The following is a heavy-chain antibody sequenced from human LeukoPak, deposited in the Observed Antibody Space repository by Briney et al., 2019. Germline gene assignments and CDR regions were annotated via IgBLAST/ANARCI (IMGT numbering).Heavy chain of an antibody. CDR2: ISGSGDST. Sequence: GGSLRLSCAASGFTFSNYAMGWVRQAPGKGLEWVSGISGSGDSTNYADSVKGRFPVSRDNSKNTLYLQMTSLRAEDTAIYFCAKDPSRTLGYCNGGSCYSGYYFDYWGQGTLVTVSS. J-gene: IGHJ4*02. V-gene: IGHV3-23*01. CDR3: AKDPSRTLGYCNGGSCYSGYYFDY. CDR1: GFTFSNYA. D-gene: IGHD2-15*01.